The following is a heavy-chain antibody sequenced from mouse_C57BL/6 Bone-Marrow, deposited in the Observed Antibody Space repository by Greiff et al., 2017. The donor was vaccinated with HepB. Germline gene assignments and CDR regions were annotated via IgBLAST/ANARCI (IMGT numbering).Heavy chain of an antibody. CDR1: GYTFTDYY. J-gene: IGHJ1*03. CDR2: INPYNGGT. D-gene: IGHD1-1*01. CDR3: AVYYGSSWYFDV. Sequence: VQLQQSGPVLVKPGASVKMSCKASGYTFTDYYMNWVKQSHGKSLEWIGVINPYNGGTSYNQKFKGKATLTVDKSSSTAYMELNSLTSEDSAVYYCAVYYGSSWYFDVWGTGTTVTVSS. V-gene: IGHV1-19*01.